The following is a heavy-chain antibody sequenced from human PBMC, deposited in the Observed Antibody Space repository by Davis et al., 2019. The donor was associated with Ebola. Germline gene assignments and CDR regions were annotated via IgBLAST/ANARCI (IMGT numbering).Heavy chain of an antibody. CDR1: GESFSDYY. CDR3: ARGHIAVAKPEFDY. D-gene: IGHD6-19*01. Sequence: MPSETLSLTCAVYGESFSDYYWTWIRQPPGKGLEWIGEINHSGSTNYNPSLKSRVTISVDTSKNQFSLKLSSVTAADTAVYYCARGHIAVAKPEFDYWGQGTLVTVSS. J-gene: IGHJ4*02. CDR2: INHSGST. V-gene: IGHV4-34*01.